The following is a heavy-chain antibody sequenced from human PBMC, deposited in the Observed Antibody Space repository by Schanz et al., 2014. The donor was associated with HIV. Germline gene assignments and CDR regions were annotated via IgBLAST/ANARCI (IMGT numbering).Heavy chain of an antibody. D-gene: IGHD2-8*01. CDR2: IWYDGTDK. Sequence: HVQLVESGGGVVQPGRSLRLSCAASGFTFSSYGMHWVRQAPGKGLEWVAVIWYDGTDKYYAGSVKGRFTISRDSSKNTLYLQMNSLRVEDTATYYCRVFMYSFDVWGQGTMVTVSS. J-gene: IGHJ3*01. V-gene: IGHV3-33*03. CDR3: RVFMYSFDV. CDR1: GFTFSSYG.